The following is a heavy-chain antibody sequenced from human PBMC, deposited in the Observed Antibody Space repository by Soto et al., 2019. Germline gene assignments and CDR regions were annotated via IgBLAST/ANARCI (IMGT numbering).Heavy chain of an antibody. J-gene: IGHJ4*02. CDR2: IYYSGSI. V-gene: IGHV4-59*08. Sequence: PSETLSLTCTVSGGSIRHYYCSWIRQPPGKGLEWIGYIYYSGSINYNPSLKSRVTISVDTSKNQFSLKLNSVTAADTAVYYCARMGASGTCDGGVCYDFWGQGTLVTVSS. CDR1: GGSIRHYY. D-gene: IGHD2-21*01. CDR3: ARMGASGTCDGGVCYDF.